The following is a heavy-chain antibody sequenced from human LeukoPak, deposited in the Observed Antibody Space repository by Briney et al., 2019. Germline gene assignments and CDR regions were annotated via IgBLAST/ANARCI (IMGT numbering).Heavy chain of an antibody. D-gene: IGHD3-10*01. CDR2: ISGSGGST. CDR1: GFTFSSYA. J-gene: IGHJ5*02. CDR3: AKDSLAGSGSYVNWFDP. Sequence: GGSLRLSCAASGFTFSSYAMSWVRQAPGKGLEWVSAISGSGGSTYYADSVKGRFTISRDNSKNTLYLQMNSLRAEDTAVYYCAKDSLAGSGSYVNWFDPWGQGTLVTVSS. V-gene: IGHV3-23*01.